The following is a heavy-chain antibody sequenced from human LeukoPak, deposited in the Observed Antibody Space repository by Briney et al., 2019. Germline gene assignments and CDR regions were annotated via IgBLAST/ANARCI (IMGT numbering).Heavy chain of an antibody. J-gene: IGHJ4*02. D-gene: IGHD2-2*01. CDR1: GYTFTGYH. CDR3: ARDYCSSTSCLFDY. CDR2: INPNSGDT. V-gene: IGHV1-2*06. Sequence: ASVKVSCTASGYTFTGYHMHWVRQAPGQGLEWMGRINPNSGDTNNAQKFQGRVTMTRDTSINTAYMEVSRLRSDDTAVYYCARDYCSSTSCLFDYWGQGTLVTVSS.